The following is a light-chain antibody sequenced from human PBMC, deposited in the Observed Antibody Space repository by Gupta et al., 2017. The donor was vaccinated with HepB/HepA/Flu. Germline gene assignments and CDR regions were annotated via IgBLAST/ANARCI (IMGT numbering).Light chain of an antibody. J-gene: IGKJ2*01. CDR2: LAS. Sequence: DIVMTQSSLSLPVTPGEAASISCRSSQSLLLHSDGYNYVEWYLQKPGQSPHLLIYLASSRASGVPDRFSGSGSGKDFTLKISRVDAEDVGVYYCMQALQTPYTFGQGTKLEIK. CDR1: QSLLLHSDGYNY. V-gene: IGKV2-28*01. CDR3: MQALQTPYT.